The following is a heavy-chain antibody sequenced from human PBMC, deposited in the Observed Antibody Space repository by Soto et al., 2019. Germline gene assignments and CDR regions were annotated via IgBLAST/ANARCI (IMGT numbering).Heavy chain of an antibody. CDR3: ARERGEGTGTYYYYGMDV. CDR2: IYYSGST. Sequence: SETLSLTCTVSGGSISSYYWSWIRQPPGKGLEWIGYIYYSGSTNYNPSLKSRVTISVDTSKNQFSLKLSSVTAADTAVYYCARERGEGTGTYYYYGMDVWGQGTTVTVPS. J-gene: IGHJ6*02. CDR1: GGSISSYY. D-gene: IGHD1-7*01. V-gene: IGHV4-59*01.